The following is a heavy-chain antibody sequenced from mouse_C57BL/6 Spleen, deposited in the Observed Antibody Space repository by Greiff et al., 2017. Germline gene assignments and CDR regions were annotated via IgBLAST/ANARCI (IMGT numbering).Heavy chain of an antibody. D-gene: IGHD1-1*01. CDR2: FYPGSGSI. Sequence: QVHVKQSGAELVKPGASVKLSCKASGYTFTEYTIHWVKQRSGQGLEWIGWFYPGSGSIKYNEKFKDKATLTADKSSSTVYMELSRLTSEDSAVYFGARHEEPITTVEDYYAMDYWGQGTSVTVSS. CDR3: ARHEEPITTVEDYYAMDY. V-gene: IGHV1-62-2*01. CDR1: GYTFTEYT. J-gene: IGHJ4*01.